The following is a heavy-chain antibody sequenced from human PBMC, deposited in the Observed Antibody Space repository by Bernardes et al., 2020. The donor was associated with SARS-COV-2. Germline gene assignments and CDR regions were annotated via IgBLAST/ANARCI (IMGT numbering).Heavy chain of an antibody. D-gene: IGHD1-20*01. V-gene: IGHV4-59*01. CDR1: GGSISSYY. CDR2: IYYSGIT. CDR3: ARDRGYNWNYYYYYGMDV. Sequence: SETLSLTCTVSGGSISSYYWSWIRQPPGKGLEWIAYIYYSGITNYNPSLQTRLTLSVDTSKNQFSLKLSSVTAADTAVYYCARDRGYNWNYYYYYGMDVWGQGTTVTVSS. J-gene: IGHJ6*02.